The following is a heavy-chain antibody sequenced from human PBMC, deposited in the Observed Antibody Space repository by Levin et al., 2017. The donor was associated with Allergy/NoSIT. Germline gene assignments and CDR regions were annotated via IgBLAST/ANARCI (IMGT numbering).Heavy chain of an antibody. J-gene: IGHJ4*02. D-gene: IGHD6-13*01. V-gene: IGHV4-59*01. CDR3: ARGGGVYSSSWYDY. CDR1: GGSISSYY. CDR2: IYYSGST. Sequence: KSGGSLRLSCTVSGGSISSYYWSWIRQPPGKGLEWIGYIYYSGSTNYNPSLKSRVTISVDTSKNQFSLKLSSVTAADTAVYYCARGGGVYSSSWYDYWGQGTLVTVSS.